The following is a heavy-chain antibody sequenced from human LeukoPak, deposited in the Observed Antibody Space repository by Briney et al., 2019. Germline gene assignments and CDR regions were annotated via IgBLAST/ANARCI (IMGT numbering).Heavy chain of an antibody. V-gene: IGHV4-30-2*01. CDR1: GGSISSGGYS. J-gene: IGHJ4*02. CDR2: IYHSGST. CDR3: ARGFGGVIVIPYYFDY. Sequence: SQTLSLTCAVSGGSISSGGYSWSWIRQPPGKDLEWIGYIYHSGSTYYNPSLKSRVTISVDRSKNQFSLKLSSVTAADTAVYYCARGFGGVIVIPYYFDYWGQGTLVTVSS. D-gene: IGHD3-16*02.